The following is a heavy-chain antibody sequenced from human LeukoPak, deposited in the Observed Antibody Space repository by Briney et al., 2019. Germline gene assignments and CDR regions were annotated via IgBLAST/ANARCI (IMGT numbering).Heavy chain of an antibody. CDR3: ARDIREYGSGSYSY. J-gene: IGHJ4*02. D-gene: IGHD3-10*01. CDR1: GFTFSSYA. Sequence: GRSLRLSCAASGFTFSSYAMHWVRQAPGKGLEWVAVISYDGSNKYYADSVKGRFTISRDNSKNTLYLQMNSLRAEDTAVYYCARDIREYGSGSYSYWGQGTLVTVSS. V-gene: IGHV3-30-3*01. CDR2: ISYDGSNK.